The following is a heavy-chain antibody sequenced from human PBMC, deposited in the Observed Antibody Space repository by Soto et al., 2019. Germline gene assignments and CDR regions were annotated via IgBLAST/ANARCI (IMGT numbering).Heavy chain of an antibody. D-gene: IGHD1-26*01. CDR2: IWNDGSNT. CDR3: AREGLSGSQPEFDN. Sequence: QVQLLESGGGVVQPGRSLRLSCGVSGFIFISFGVHWVRQAPGKGLEWVGFIWNDGSNTDYVDSVKGRFTISRDNSKNTLYLHMNSLRDEDKAVYYCAREGLSGSQPEFDNWGQGTLVTVSS. J-gene: IGHJ4*02. CDR1: GFIFISFG. V-gene: IGHV3-33*01.